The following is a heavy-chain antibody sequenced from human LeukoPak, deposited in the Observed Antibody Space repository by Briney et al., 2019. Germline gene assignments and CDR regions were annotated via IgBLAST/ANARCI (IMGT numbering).Heavy chain of an antibody. D-gene: IGHD6-6*01. J-gene: IGHJ4*02. CDR1: GGTFSSYT. CDR3: ARGGRAGYSSSSNGGYVY. CDR2: IIPILGIA. V-gene: IGHV1-69*02. Sequence: SVKVSCKTSGGTFSSYTITWVRQAPGQGLEWMGRIIPILGIANYAQKFQGRVTITADKSTSTAYMELSSLRSEDTAVYYCARGGRAGYSSSSNGGYVYWGQGTLVTVSS.